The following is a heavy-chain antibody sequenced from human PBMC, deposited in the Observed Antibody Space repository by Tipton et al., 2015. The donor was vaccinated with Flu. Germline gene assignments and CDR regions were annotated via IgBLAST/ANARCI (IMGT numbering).Heavy chain of an antibody. D-gene: IGHD3-3*01. CDR3: ARSPHTIFGVVIPFDY. CDR1: GFTFSSYA. CDR2: ISYDGSNK. V-gene: IGHV3-30-3*01. Sequence: SLRLSCAASGFTFSSYAMHWVRQAPGKGLEWVAVISYDGSNKYYADSVKGRFTISRDNSKNTLYLQMNSLRAEDTAVYYRARSPHTIFGVVIPFDYWGQGTLVTVSS. J-gene: IGHJ4*02.